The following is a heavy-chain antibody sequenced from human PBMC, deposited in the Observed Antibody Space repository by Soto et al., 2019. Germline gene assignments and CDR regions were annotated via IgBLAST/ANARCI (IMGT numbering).Heavy chain of an antibody. J-gene: IGHJ6*02. CDR2: ISWDSGGI. CDR3: AKDIHEMDIGDDRYYYYGMDV. V-gene: IGHV3-9*01. Sequence: EVELVESGGGLVQPGRSLRLSCAASGFSFEDYAMHWVRQAPGKGLEWVSGISWDSGGIGYVDSVKGRFTITRDNAKNSLYLQMNSLRPEDTARYYCAKDIHEMDIGDDRYYYYGMDVWGQGTTVTVSS. CDR1: GFSFEDYA. D-gene: IGHD4-17*01.